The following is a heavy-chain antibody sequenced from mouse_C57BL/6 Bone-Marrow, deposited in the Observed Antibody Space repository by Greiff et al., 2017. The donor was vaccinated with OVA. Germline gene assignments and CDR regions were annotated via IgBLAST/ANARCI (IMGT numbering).Heavy chain of an antibody. V-gene: IGHV1-39*01. CDR3: ARGSRYAMDY. CDR2: INPNYGTT. J-gene: IGHJ4*01. Sequence: VQLQQSGPELVKPGASVKISCKASGYSFTDYNMNWVKQSNGKSLEWIGVINPNYGTTSYNQKFKGKATLTVAQSSSTAYMKINSLTYEASAVYYCARGSRYAMDYWGQGTSVTVSA. CDR1: GYSFTDYN. D-gene: IGHD6-1*01.